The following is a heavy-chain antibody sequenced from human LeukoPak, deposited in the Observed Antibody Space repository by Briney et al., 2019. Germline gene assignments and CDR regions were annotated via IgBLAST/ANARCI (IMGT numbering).Heavy chain of an antibody. CDR3: ARAGGGSYFPPPPDY. Sequence: GASVKVSCKASGYNFISYYMHWVRQAPGQGLEWMGGIIPIFGTANYAQKFQGRVTITTDESTSTAYMELSSLRSEDTAVYYCARAGGGSYFPPPPDYWGQGTLVTVSS. J-gene: IGHJ4*02. V-gene: IGHV1-69*05. CDR1: GYNFISYY. D-gene: IGHD1-26*01. CDR2: IIPIFGTA.